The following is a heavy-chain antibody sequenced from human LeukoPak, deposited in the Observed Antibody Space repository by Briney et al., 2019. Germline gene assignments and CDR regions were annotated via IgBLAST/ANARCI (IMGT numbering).Heavy chain of an antibody. CDR3: ARERSSIAARPLDY. CDR1: GYTFTSYG. D-gene: IGHD6-6*01. V-gene: IGHV1-18*01. CDR2: ISAYNGNT. Sequence: ASVKVSCKASGYTFTSYGISWVRQAPGQGLEWMGWISAYNGNTNYAQKLQGRVTMTTDTSTSTAYMELSSLRSEDTAVYYCARERSSIAARPLDYWGQGTLVTVSS. J-gene: IGHJ4*02.